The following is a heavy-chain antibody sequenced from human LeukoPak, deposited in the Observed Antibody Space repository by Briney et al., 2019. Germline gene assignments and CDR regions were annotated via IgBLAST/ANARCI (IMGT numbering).Heavy chain of an antibody. D-gene: IGHD2-2*01. J-gene: IGHJ3*02. CDR2: ISSSSSYI. V-gene: IGHV3-21*01. Sequence: GGSLRLSCEASGFTFTTYSMTWVRQAPGKGLEWVSSISSSSSYIYYADSVKGRFTISRDNAKNSLYLQMNSLRAEDTAVYYCARDLGHCSSTSCPHDAFDIWGQGTMVTVSS. CDR3: ARDLGHCSSTSCPHDAFDI. CDR1: GFTFTTYS.